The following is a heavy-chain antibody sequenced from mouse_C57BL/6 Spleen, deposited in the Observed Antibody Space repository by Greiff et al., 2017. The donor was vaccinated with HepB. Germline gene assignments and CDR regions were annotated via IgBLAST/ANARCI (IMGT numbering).Heavy chain of an antibody. CDR3: ARSSGLRPWFAY. V-gene: IGHV1-50*01. CDR1: GYTFTSYW. J-gene: IGHJ3*01. D-gene: IGHD2-4*01. CDR2: IDPSDSYT. Sequence: QVQLQQPGAELVKPGASVKLSCKASGYTFTSYWMQWVKQRPGQGLEWIGEIDPSDSYTNYTQKFKGKATLTVDTSSSTDYMQLSSLTSEDSAVYYCARSSGLRPWFAYWGQGTLVTVSA.